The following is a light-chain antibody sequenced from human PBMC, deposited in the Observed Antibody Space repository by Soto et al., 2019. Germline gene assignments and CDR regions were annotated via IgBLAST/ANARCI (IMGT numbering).Light chain of an antibody. J-gene: IGLJ2*01. CDR1: SSDVGGYNY. CDR3: RSYAGSNNFKV. Sequence: QSALTQPPSASGSPGQSVTIDCTGTSSDVGGYNYVSWYQHHPGKAPKVMIYEFSKRPSGVPDRFSGSKSGNTASLTVSGLQAEDEADYYCRSYAGSNNFKVFGGGTKVTVL. CDR2: EFS. V-gene: IGLV2-8*01.